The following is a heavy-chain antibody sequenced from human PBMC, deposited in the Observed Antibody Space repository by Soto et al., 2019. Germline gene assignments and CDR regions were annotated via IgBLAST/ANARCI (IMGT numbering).Heavy chain of an antibody. J-gene: IGHJ6*03. CDR1: GDSVRNQY. V-gene: IGHV4-4*09. Sequence: SETLSLTCSVAGDSVRNQYWSWIRRPPGRGLEWIGYIYRSGSTKYNTSLKSRLTISVDTSKNQFSLKLSSVTAADTAVYYCARTLDYGHMDVWGKGTTVTVS. CDR2: IYRSGST. D-gene: IGHD3-16*01. CDR3: ARTLDYGHMDV.